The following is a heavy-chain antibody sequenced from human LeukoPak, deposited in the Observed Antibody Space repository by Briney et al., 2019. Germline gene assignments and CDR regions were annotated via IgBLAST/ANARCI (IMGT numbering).Heavy chain of an antibody. J-gene: IGHJ4*02. D-gene: IGHD7-27*01. CDR1: VFAFSSNW. CDR3: ATSLGPLTEY. CDR2: INSGESGT. Sequence: GGSLRLSCAASVFAFSSNWMQWVRQTPWKGRVWVSRINSGESGTSYVASVEGRFTISRDNVKNTLHLQMDSLRAEDTCVYYCATSLGPLTEYWGQGALVTVSS. V-gene: IGHV3-74*01.